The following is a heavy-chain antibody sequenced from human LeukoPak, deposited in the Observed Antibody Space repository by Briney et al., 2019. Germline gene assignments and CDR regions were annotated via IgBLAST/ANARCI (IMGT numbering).Heavy chain of an antibody. CDR2: IKQDGSEK. Sequence: GGSLRPSCAASGFTFSSYWMSWVRQAPGKGLEWVANIKQDGSEKYYVDSVKGRFTISRDNAKNSLYLQMNSLRAEDTAVYYCAREWRRLLRLHYFDYWGQGTLVTVSS. D-gene: IGHD1-26*01. CDR3: AREWRRLLRLHYFDY. J-gene: IGHJ4*02. V-gene: IGHV3-7*03. CDR1: GFTFSSYW.